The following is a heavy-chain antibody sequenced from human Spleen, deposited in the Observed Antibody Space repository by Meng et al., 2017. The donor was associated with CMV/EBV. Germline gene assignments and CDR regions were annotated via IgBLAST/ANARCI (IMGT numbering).Heavy chain of an antibody. J-gene: IGHJ4*02. Sequence: SGYSFTVYYRHWVRQAPGQGPEWMGWINPYSGSTNYEQKFQGRVTMTRDTSMNTAYMEVSRLRSDDTAMYYCARGGGSSSGEYFDYWGQGTLVTVSS. CDR1: GYSFTVYY. V-gene: IGHV1-2*02. CDR2: INPYSGST. CDR3: ARGGGSSSGEYFDY. D-gene: IGHD6-6*01.